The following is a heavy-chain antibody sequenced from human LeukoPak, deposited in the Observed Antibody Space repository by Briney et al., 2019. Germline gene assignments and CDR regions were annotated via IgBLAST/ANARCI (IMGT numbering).Heavy chain of an antibody. D-gene: IGHD2-15*01. J-gene: IGHJ4*02. V-gene: IGHV4-38-2*02. Sequence: SETLSLTCTVSGYSISSGYYWGWIRQPPGKGLEWIGSIYHSGSTYYNPSLKSRVTISVDTSKNQFSLKLSSVTAADTAVYYCARDPDAGYCSGGSCFDYWGQGTLVTVSS. CDR2: IYHSGST. CDR3: ARDPDAGYCSGGSCFDY. CDR1: GYSISSGYY.